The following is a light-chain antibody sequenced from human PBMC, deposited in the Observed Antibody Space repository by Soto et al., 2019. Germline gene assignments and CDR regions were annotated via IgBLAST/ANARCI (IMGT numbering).Light chain of an antibody. CDR1: QSVSSN. V-gene: IGKV3-15*01. J-gene: IGKJ1*01. CDR3: KKYNYWPQT. CDR2: GAS. Sequence: EIVMTQSPATLSVSPGERGTLSCRASQSVSSNLAWYQQRPGQAPRLLIHGASTRATGIPARFSGSGSGTEFTLPIGGLLSEVFAVNSCKKYNYWPQTFGQGTRV.